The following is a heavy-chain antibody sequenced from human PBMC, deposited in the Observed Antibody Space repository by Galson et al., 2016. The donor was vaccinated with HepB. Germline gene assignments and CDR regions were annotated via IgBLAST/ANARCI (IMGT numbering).Heavy chain of an antibody. D-gene: IGHD1-26*01. J-gene: IGHJ4*02. CDR2: ISYDGSNE. Sequence: SLRLSCAASGFIFNSHAMNWVRQAPGKGLEWVAVISYDGSNEYYADSVKGRFTISRDNSKNTLYLHMNSLRAEDTAVYYCARDRRGGSNTLDYRGQGTLVTVSS. V-gene: IGHV3-30-3*01. CDR1: GFIFNSHA. CDR3: ARDRRGGSNTLDY.